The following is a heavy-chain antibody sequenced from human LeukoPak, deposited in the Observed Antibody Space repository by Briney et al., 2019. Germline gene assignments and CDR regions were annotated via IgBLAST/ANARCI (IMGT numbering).Heavy chain of an antibody. D-gene: IGHD6-6*01. J-gene: IGHJ4*02. V-gene: IGHV3-30-3*01. CDR3: ARVGSYSSSSENDY. CDR1: GFTFSSYA. CDR2: ISYDGSNK. Sequence: PGGSLRLSCAASGFTFSSYAMHWVRQAPGKGLEWVAVISYDGSNKYYADSVKGRFTISRDNSKNTLYLQMNSLRAEDTAVYYCARVGSYSSSSENDYWGQGTLVTVSS.